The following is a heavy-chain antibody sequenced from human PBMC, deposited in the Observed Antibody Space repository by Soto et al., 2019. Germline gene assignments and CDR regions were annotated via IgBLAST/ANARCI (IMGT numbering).Heavy chain of an antibody. D-gene: IGHD1-20*01. CDR1: VFTLSSYG. Sequence: WGSLLLSCAASVFTLSSYGMHWVRQAPGKGLDLVAVISYDGSNKYYADSVKGRFTISRDNSKNTLYLQMNSLRAEDTAVYYCAKPFTSRITGTTGLRYYFDYWGQGTLVTVSS. CDR3: AKPFTSRITGTTGLRYYFDY. V-gene: IGHV3-30*18. J-gene: IGHJ4*02. CDR2: ISYDGSNK.